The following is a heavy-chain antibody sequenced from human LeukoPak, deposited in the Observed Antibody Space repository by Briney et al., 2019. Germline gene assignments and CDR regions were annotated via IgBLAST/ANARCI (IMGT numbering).Heavy chain of an antibody. D-gene: IGHD3-22*01. J-gene: IGHJ4*02. V-gene: IGHV4-4*07. CDR2: IHMSGST. CDR1: GDSINSYH. CDR3: ARDDSSRDDSGGYHY. Sequence: SETLSLTCTVSGDSINSYHWSWIRQPAGKGLEWIGRIHMSGSTNHNPSLRSRVAISMDNSKNQFSLKLKSVTAADTAAYYCARDDSSRDDSGGYHYWGQGTLVTISS.